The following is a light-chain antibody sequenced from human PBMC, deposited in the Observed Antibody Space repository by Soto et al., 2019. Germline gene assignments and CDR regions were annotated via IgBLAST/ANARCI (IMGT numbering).Light chain of an antibody. Sequence: QSVLTQPPSASGSPGQSVTISCTGTSSDVGGYKYVSWYQQHPGKAPKLMIYEVSKRPSGVSNRFSGSKSGNTASLTIAGLQAEDEADYYCCSYAGSRTYVFGTGTKVTVL. CDR2: EVS. CDR3: CSYAGSRTYV. CDR1: SSDVGGYKY. V-gene: IGLV2-23*02. J-gene: IGLJ1*01.